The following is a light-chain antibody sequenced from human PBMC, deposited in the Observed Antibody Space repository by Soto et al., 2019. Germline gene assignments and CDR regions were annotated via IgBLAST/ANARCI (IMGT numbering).Light chain of an antibody. J-gene: IGLJ2*01. Sequence: QAVVTQSPSASASLGASVKLTCTLSSGHSSYAIAWHQQQPEKGPRYLMKLNSDGSHSKGDGIPDRFSGSSSGAERYLTISSVQYEDEAYYSCQTWGTGFVVFGGGTKLTVL. CDR2: LNSDGSH. CDR1: SGHSSYA. V-gene: IGLV4-69*01. CDR3: QTWGTGFVV.